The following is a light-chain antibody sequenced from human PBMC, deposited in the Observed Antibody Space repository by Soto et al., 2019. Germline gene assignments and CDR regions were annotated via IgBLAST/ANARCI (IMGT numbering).Light chain of an antibody. V-gene: IGLV2-23*01. CDR1: VSDVGTFGL. Sequence: QSALTQPASVSGSPGQSITISCTGSVSDVGTFGLVSWYQQHPGQVPKLIIYEGNRRPSGVSGRFSGSKSGNTASLTISGLQAEDEADYYCCSYVGARTYVFGSGTKLTVL. CDR3: CSYVGARTYV. J-gene: IGLJ1*01. CDR2: EGN.